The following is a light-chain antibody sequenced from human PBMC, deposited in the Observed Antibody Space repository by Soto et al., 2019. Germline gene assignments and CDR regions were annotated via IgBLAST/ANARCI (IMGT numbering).Light chain of an antibody. CDR2: QVS. V-gene: IGLV2-14*01. CDR1: SSDVGGYNY. J-gene: IGLJ1*01. CDR3: ASYKSGGSYV. Sequence: QSALTQPASVSGSPGQSITISCTGTSSDVGGYNYVSWYQHHPGKAPKLMIYQVSKRPSGVSNRFSGSKSANTASLTISGLQAEDEADYYCASYKSGGSYVFGTGTKLTVL.